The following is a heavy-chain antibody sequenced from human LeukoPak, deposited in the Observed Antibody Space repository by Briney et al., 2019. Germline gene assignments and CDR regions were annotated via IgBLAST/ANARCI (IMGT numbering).Heavy chain of an antibody. V-gene: IGHV1-2*02. D-gene: IGHD6-19*01. CDR1: GYTFTGYY. J-gene: IGHJ5*02. CDR2: INPYSGGT. CDR3: ARDSSGWFNWFDP. Sequence: ASVKVSCKASGYTFTGYYMHWVRQAPGQGLEWMGWINPYSGGTNYAQKFQGRVTMTRDTSISTAYMELSRLRSDDTAAYYCARDSSGWFNWFDPWGQGTLVTVSS.